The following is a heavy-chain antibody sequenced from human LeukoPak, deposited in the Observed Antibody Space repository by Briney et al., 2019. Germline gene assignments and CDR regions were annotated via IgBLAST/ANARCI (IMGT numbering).Heavy chain of an antibody. V-gene: IGHV3-74*01. J-gene: IGHJ4*01. Sequence: PGGSLRLSCAASGFTLRHYWMHWVRQVPGKGLVWVSSINGHGNTTKYADSVRGRFTISRDNAKNTLFLQMYSLRADDTAVYFCSRGREYISNWNPFDFWGHGTLVTVSS. CDR1: GFTLRHYW. CDR3: SRGREYISNWNPFDF. D-gene: IGHD6-13*01. CDR2: INGHGNTT.